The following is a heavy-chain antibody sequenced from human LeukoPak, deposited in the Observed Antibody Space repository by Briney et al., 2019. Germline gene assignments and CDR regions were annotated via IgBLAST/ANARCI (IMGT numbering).Heavy chain of an antibody. V-gene: IGHV3-74*01. Sequence: GSLRLSCAASGFTFDDYAMHWVRQTPGKGLVWVSRIDSDGSTTNYADSVKGRFSISRFNAKETLYLQMNSLRVEDTAVYYCARGTDDIDIWGQGTLVTVSS. J-gene: IGHJ3*02. CDR3: ARGTDDIDI. D-gene: IGHD3-9*01. CDR1: GFTFDDYA. CDR2: IDSDGSTT.